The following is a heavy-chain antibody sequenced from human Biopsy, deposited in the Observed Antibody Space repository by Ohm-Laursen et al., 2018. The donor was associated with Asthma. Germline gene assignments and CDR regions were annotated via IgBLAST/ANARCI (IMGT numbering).Heavy chain of an antibody. CDR2: IYSGGTS. CDR1: GFAVSSDH. V-gene: IGHV3-53*01. J-gene: IGHJ4*02. CDR3: ARGDGSNWSHYDFDF. Sequence: SLRLSCTASGFAVSSDHMFWVRQAPGKGLEWVSVIYSGGTSHTADSVRGRFTISRDYSKNTLYLQMHSLRAEDTAVYYCARGDGSNWSHYDFDFWGQGTLVTVSS. D-gene: IGHD3-3*01.